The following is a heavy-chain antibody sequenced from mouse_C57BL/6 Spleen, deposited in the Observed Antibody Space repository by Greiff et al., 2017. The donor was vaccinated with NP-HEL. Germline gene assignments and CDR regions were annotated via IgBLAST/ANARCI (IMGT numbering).Heavy chain of an antibody. V-gene: IGHV14-4*01. D-gene: IGHD1-1*01. Sequence: VQLQQSGAELVRPGASVKLSCTASGFNIKDDYMHWVKQRPEQGLEWIGWIDPENGDTEYASKFPGKATLTADTSSNTAYLQLSSLTSEDTSVYYGTLYYSGSSYHFDYWGQGTTLTVSS. CDR2: IDPENGDT. CDR1: GFNIKDDY. J-gene: IGHJ2*01. CDR3: TLYYSGSSYHFDY.